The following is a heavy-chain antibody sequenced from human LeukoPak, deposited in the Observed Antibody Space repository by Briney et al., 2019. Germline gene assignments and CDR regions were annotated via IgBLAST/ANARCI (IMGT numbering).Heavy chain of an antibody. D-gene: IGHD3-10*01. CDR1: GGSISSGDYY. J-gene: IGHJ6*04. V-gene: IGHV4-30-4*01. CDR2: IYYGGST. CDR3: ARDRSVSGYYYGMDV. Sequence: PSETLSLTCTVSGGSISSGDYYRSWIRQPPGKGLEWIGYIYYGGSTYYNPSLKSRVTISVDTSKNQFSLKLSSVTAADTAVYYCARDRSVSGYYYGMDVWGKGTTVTVSS.